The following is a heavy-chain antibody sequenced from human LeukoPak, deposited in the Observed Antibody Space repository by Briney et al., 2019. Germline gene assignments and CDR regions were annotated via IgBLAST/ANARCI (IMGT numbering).Heavy chain of an antibody. CDR2: ISGSGGRT. Sequence: GALRLSCAASGFTFSSYAMSWVRQAPGKGLEWVSTISGSGGRTYYVNSVKGRFTISRDNSKNTLYLQMNSLRAEDTAVYHCAKDSAFDSSGYYYRGSNFDYWGQGTLVTVSS. CDR3: AKDSAFDSSGYYYRGSNFDY. J-gene: IGHJ4*02. CDR1: GFTFSSYA. D-gene: IGHD3-22*01. V-gene: IGHV3-23*01.